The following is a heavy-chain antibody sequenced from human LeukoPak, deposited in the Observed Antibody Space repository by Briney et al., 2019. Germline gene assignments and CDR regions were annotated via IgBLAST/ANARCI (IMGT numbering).Heavy chain of an antibody. J-gene: IGHJ4*02. CDR2: ISGSGDST. CDR1: GFTFSTYA. Sequence: GGSLRLSCAASGFTFSTYAVTWVRQAPGKGLEWVSTISGSGDSTYYADSVKGRFTISRDNSKNTLYLQMNSLRAEDTAVYYCAKGSGSLDYWGQGTLVTVSS. CDR3: AKGSGSLDY. D-gene: IGHD1-26*01. V-gene: IGHV3-23*01.